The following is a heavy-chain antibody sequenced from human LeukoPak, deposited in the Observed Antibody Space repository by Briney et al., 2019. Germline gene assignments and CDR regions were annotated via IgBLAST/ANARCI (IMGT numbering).Heavy chain of an antibody. V-gene: IGHV4-34*01. CDR2: INHSGST. Sequence: PSETLSLTCAVYGGSFSGYYWSWIRQPPGKGLEWIGEINHSGSTNYNPSLKSRVTISVDTSKNQFSLKLSSVTAADTAVYYCARDDDFSDYWGQGTLVTVSS. CDR1: GGSFSGYY. J-gene: IGHJ4*02. CDR3: ARDDDFSDY. D-gene: IGHD1-1*01.